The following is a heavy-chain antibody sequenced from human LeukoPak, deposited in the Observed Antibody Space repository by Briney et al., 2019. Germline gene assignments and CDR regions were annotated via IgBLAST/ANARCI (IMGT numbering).Heavy chain of an antibody. CDR1: GFTFSSYW. CDR3: ARVGGSYGPFDY. D-gene: IGHD3-16*01. CDR2: INSDGSST. J-gene: IGHJ4*02. V-gene: IGHV3-74*01. Sequence: GGSLRLSCAASGFTFSSYWMHWVRQAPGKGLVWVSRINSDGSSTSYADSVKGRFTVSRDNAKNTLYLQMNSLRAEDTAVYYSARVGGSYGPFDYWGQGTLVTVSS.